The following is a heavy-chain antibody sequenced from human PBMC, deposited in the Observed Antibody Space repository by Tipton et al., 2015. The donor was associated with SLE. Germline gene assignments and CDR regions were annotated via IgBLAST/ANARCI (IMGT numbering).Heavy chain of an antibody. V-gene: IGHV4-39*07. CDR3: ARDMWYYDFWSGYYGAFDI. CDR2: IYYSGST. J-gene: IGHJ3*02. D-gene: IGHD3-3*01. CDR1: GGSISSHY. Sequence: TLSLTCTVSGGSISSHYWGWIRQPPGKGLEWIGSIYYSGSTYYNPSLKSRVTISVDTSKNQFSLKLSSVTAADTAVYYCARDMWYYDFWSGYYGAFDIWGQGTMVTVSS.